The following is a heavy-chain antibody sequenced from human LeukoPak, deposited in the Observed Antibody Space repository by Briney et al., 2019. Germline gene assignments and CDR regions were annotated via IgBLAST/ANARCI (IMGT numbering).Heavy chain of an antibody. Sequence: GASVKVSCKASGYTFTGYYMHWVRQAPGQGLEWMGWIKPSSGGTNYAQKFQGRVSMTRDTSISTAYMELSRLRSDDTAVYYCARARGDIVVVPAAIWFDPWGQGTLVTVSS. J-gene: IGHJ5*02. V-gene: IGHV1-2*02. CDR3: ARARGDIVVVPAAIWFDP. CDR2: IKPSSGGT. CDR1: GYTFTGYY. D-gene: IGHD2-2*01.